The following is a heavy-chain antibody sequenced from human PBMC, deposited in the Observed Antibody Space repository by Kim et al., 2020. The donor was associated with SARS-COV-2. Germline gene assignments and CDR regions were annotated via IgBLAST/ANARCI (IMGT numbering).Heavy chain of an antibody. CDR3: ARHGTLWFGELSMGFDY. CDR1: GGSISSSSYY. Sequence: SETLSLTCTVSGGSISSSSYYWGWIRQPPGKGLEWIGSIYYSGSTYYNPSLKSRVTISVDTSKNQFSLKLSSVTAADTAVYYCARHGTLWFGELSMGFDYWGQGTLVTVSS. V-gene: IGHV4-39*01. D-gene: IGHD3-10*01. J-gene: IGHJ4*02. CDR2: IYYSGST.